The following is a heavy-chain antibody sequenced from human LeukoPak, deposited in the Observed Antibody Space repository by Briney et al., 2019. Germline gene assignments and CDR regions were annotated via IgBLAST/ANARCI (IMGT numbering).Heavy chain of an antibody. V-gene: IGHV4-34*01. CDR1: GGSFSGYY. J-gene: IGHJ4*02. CDR3: ARVVGYSYGYGEYYFDY. D-gene: IGHD5-18*01. CDR2: INHSGST. Sequence: SETLSLTCAVYGGSFSGYYWSWIRQPPGKGLEWIGEINHSGSTNYNPSLKSRVTISVDTSKNQFSLKLSSVTAADTAVYYCARVVGYSYGYGEYYFDYWGQGTLVTVSS.